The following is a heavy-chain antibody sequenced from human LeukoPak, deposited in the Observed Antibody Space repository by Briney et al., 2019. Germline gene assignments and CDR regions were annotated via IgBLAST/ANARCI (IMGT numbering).Heavy chain of an antibody. CDR2: ITWNSGTI. D-gene: IGHD1-14*01. CDR1: GFTFHDYA. J-gene: IGHJ6*02. Sequence: GRSLRLSCVASGFTFHDYAMHWVRQAPGKGLDWVSVITWNSGTIDYADSVKGRFTISRDNAENSLDLQMNSLRPEDTALYYCAKGYHEDYYYYGLDVWGQGTTVTVSS. V-gene: IGHV3-9*01. CDR3: AKGYHEDYYYYGLDV.